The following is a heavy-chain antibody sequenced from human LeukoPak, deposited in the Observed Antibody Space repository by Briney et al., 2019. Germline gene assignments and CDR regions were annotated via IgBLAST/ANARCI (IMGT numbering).Heavy chain of an antibody. CDR2: ISSSSSYI. J-gene: IGHJ4*02. V-gene: IGHV3-21*01. Sequence: GGSLRLSCAASGFTFSSYNMNWVRQAPGKGLEWVSSISSSSSYIYYADSVKGRFTISRDNAKNSLYLQMNSQRAEDTAVYYCARARVAAAGGDYWGQGTLVTVSS. CDR3: ARARVAAAGGDY. D-gene: IGHD6-13*01. CDR1: GFTFSSYN.